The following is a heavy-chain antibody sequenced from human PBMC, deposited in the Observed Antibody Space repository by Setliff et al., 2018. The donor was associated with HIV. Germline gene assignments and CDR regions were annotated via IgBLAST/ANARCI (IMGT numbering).Heavy chain of an antibody. CDR2: IYYSGSA. J-gene: IGHJ4*02. D-gene: IGHD6-19*01. CDR3: ARGGTVSADFDS. CDR1: RDSIRNGSYY. Sequence: PSETLSLTCTVSRDSIRNGSYYWGWIRQPPGKGLEWIGSIYYSGSAYYNPSFTSRFTLAVDTSENQFSLRLSSVTAADTAVYLCARGGTVSADFDSWGQGTLVTVSS. V-gene: IGHV4-39*07.